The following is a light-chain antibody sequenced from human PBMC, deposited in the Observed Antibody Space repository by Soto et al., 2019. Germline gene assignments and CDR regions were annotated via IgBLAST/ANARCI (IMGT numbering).Light chain of an antibody. V-gene: IGLV1-47*01. CDR1: SSNIGSNY. CDR2: RNN. Sequence: QSVLTQPPSASGTPRQRVTISCSGSSSNIGSNYVYWHQQLPGTAPKLLIYRNNQRPSGVPDRFSGSKSGTSASLAISGLRSEDEADYYCAAWDDSLSGYVFGTGTKVTV. CDR3: AAWDDSLSGYV. J-gene: IGLJ1*01.